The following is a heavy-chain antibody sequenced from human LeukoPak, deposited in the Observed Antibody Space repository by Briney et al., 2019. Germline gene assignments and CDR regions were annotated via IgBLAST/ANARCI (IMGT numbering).Heavy chain of an antibody. CDR1: GYSFTSYW. CDR3: ARRGYSYGYLRSFDY. J-gene: IGHJ4*02. CDR2: IYPGDSDT. Sequence: GESLKISCKGSGYSFTSYWIGWVRQMPGEGLEWMGIIYPGDSDTRYSPSFQGQVTISADKSISTAYLQWSSLKASDTAMYYCARRGYSYGYLRSFDYWGQGTLVTVSS. D-gene: IGHD5-18*01. V-gene: IGHV5-51*01.